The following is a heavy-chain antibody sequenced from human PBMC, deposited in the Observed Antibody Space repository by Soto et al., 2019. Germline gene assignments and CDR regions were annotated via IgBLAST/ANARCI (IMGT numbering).Heavy chain of an antibody. CDR1: GFTFSTYA. CDR2: ISYDGSIK. V-gene: IGHV3-30*04. J-gene: IGHJ3*01. Sequence: QLQLVESGGGVVQPGRSLRLSCAASGFTFSTYAMTWVRQAPGKGLEWVAVISYDGSIKYYEDSVKGRSTISRDNSEKTMYLLMNSLGSEDTAVYYCARENYFRSGSYYVWGAVDLWGDGTMVPVCS. CDR3: ARENYFRSGSYYVWGAVDL. D-gene: IGHD3-16*01.